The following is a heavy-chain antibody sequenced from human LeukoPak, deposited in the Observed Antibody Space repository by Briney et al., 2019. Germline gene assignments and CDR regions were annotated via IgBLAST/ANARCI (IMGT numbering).Heavy chain of an antibody. D-gene: IGHD3-3*01. Sequence: GGSLRLSCAASGFTFSSYWMSWVRQAPGKGLEWVAVISYDGSNKYYADSVKGRFTISRDNSKNTLYLQMNSLRAEDTAVYYCAKEAAIFGHQNWGYWGQGTLVTVSS. CDR2: ISYDGSNK. J-gene: IGHJ4*02. CDR1: GFTFSSYW. V-gene: IGHV3-30*18. CDR3: AKEAAIFGHQNWGY.